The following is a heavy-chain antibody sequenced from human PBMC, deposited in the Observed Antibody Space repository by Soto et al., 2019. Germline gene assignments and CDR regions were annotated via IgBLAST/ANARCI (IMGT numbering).Heavy chain of an antibody. CDR3: SIVTAYGMDV. V-gene: IGHV1-69*01. J-gene: IGHJ6*02. Sequence: QVQLEQSGAEVKKPGSSLKVSCKATGGTFNKYAISWVRQAPGQGLEWMAGIIPVYGTPNYAQRFQDRVTIIADESTTTAYMEVNSVTSEDTAIYYCSIVTAYGMDVWGPGTTVIVSS. CDR1: GGTFNKYA. D-gene: IGHD2-15*01. CDR2: IIPVYGTP.